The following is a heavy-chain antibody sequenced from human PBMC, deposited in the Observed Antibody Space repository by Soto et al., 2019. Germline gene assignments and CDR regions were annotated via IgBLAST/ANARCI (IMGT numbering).Heavy chain of an antibody. J-gene: IGHJ5*02. CDR3: ARGAYYGSGSFSWFDP. Sequence: SETLSLTCTVSGGSISSYYWSWIRQPPGKGLEWIGYIYYSGSTNYNPSLKSRVTISVDTSKNQFSLKLSSVTAADTAAYYCARGAYYGSGSFSWFDPWGQGTLVTVSS. V-gene: IGHV4-59*12. D-gene: IGHD3-10*01. CDR1: GGSISSYY. CDR2: IYYSGST.